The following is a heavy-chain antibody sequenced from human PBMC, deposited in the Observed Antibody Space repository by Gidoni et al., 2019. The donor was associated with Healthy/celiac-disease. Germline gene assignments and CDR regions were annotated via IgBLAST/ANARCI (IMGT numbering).Heavy chain of an antibody. Sequence: QLQLQESGPGLVKPSETLSLTCTVPGGSISSSSYYWGWIRQPPGKGLEWIGSIYYSGSTYYNPSLKSRVTISVDTSKNQFSLKLSSVTAADTAVYYCATCIVGATEGGFDYWGQGTLVTVSS. D-gene: IGHD1-26*01. V-gene: IGHV4-39*07. CDR1: GGSISSSSYY. CDR2: IYYSGST. J-gene: IGHJ4*02. CDR3: ATCIVGATEGGFDY.